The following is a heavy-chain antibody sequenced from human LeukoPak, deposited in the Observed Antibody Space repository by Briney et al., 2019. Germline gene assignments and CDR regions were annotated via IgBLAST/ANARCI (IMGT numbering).Heavy chain of an antibody. CDR3: ARSTMVRGAHFDY. V-gene: IGHV4-39*07. Sequence: SETLSLTCTVSGGSISSDFNYWGWIRQPPGKGLEWIGSRYSSGRTYYNPSLKSRVTISVDTSKNQFSLKLSSVTAADTAVYYCARSTMVRGAHFDYWGQGTLVTVSS. D-gene: IGHD3-10*01. J-gene: IGHJ4*02. CDR2: RYSSGRT. CDR1: GGSISSDFNY.